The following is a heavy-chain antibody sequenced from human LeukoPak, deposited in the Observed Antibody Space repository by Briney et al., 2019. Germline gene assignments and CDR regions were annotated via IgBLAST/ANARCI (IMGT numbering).Heavy chain of an antibody. V-gene: IGHV3-23*01. CDR3: AKDFRIGYSAHFDY. D-gene: IGHD2-21*01. J-gene: IGHJ4*02. CDR1: GFTFSSCA. CDR2: ISGGGGGT. Sequence: GGSLRLSCGASGFTFSSCAMSWVRQAPGKGLEWVSTISGGGGGTYYADSVKGRFTISRDNSKNTLYLQMDSLRGEDTAVYYCAKDFRIGYSAHFDYWGQGALVTVSS.